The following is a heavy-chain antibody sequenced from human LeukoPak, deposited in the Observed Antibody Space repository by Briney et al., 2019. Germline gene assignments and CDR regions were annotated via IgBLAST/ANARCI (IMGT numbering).Heavy chain of an antibody. J-gene: IGHJ4*02. CDR1: GGSISSSSYY. V-gene: IGHV4-39*07. D-gene: IGHD3-3*01. CDR3: ARGSSPYYDFWSGYFDY. CDR2: IYYSGST. Sequence: SETLSLTCTVSGGSISSSSYYWGWIRQPPGKGLEWIGSIYYSGSTYYNPSLKSRVIISVDTSKNQFSLKLSSVTAADTAVYYCARGSSPYYDFWSGYFDYWGQGTLVTVSS.